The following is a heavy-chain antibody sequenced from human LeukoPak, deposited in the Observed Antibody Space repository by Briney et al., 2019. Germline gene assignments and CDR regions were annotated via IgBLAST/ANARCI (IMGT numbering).Heavy chain of an antibody. CDR1: GFTFSSYT. CDR2: ISSSSSIM. J-gene: IGHJ3*02. D-gene: IGHD1-26*01. Sequence: PGRSLRLSCAASGFTFSSYTMNWVRKAPAKGLEWISYISSSSSIMYYADSVKGRFSISRDNAKNSLYLQMNSLRDEDTAVYYCARDKSGSDSARGAVIDICGQGAIVTVSS. V-gene: IGHV3-48*02. CDR3: ARDKSGSDSARGAVIDI.